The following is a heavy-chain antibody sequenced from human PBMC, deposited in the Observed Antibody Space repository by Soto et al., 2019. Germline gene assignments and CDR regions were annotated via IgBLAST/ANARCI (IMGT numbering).Heavy chain of an antibody. D-gene: IGHD6-19*01. CDR2: ISYDASNK. Sequence: PGEPRKISCAASGFTFSSYGMHWVRQAPGEGLGWVAVISYDASNKYYADSVKGRFTISRDHSKNTLYLQMNSLRAEDTAVYYCRSNRLGWYCGMKVWGQGTTDTDSS. V-gene: IGHV3-30*03. CDR1: GFTFSSYG. CDR3: RSNRLGWYCGMKV. J-gene: IGHJ6*02.